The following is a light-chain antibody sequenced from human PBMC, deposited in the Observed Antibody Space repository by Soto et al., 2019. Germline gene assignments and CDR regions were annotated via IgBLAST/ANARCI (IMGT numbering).Light chain of an antibody. CDR1: QSVSSSY. CDR3: QQYRT. J-gene: IGKJ1*01. CDR2: GAS. Sequence: EIVLTQSPGTLSLSPGERATLSCRASQSVSSSYLAWYQQKPGQAPRLLIYGASSRATGIPDRFSGSGSGTDFTLTISRLEPDDFAVYYWQQYRTFGQGTKVEIK. V-gene: IGKV3-20*01.